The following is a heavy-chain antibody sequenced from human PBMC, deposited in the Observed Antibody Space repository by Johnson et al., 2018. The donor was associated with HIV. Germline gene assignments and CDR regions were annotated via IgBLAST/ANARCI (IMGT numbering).Heavy chain of an antibody. V-gene: IGHV3-23*04. CDR1: GFSFADYA. Sequence: VQVVESGGVAVQPGGSLRLSCAASGFSFADYAMHWVRQAPGKGLEWVSAISGSGGSTYYADSVKGRFTISRDNSKNTLYLQMNSLRAEDTAVYYCASRYSSGRADAFDIWGQGTMVTVSS. CDR2: ISGSGGST. CDR3: ASRYSSGRADAFDI. D-gene: IGHD6-19*01. J-gene: IGHJ3*02.